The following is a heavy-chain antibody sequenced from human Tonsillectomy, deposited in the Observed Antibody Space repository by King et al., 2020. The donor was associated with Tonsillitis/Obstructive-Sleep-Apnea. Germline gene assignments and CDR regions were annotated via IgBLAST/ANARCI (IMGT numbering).Heavy chain of an antibody. V-gene: IGHV3-23*04. D-gene: IGHD1-7*01. CDR3: AKDWLELRPFDY. CDR2: ISGSGGST. Sequence: VQLVESGGGLVQPGGSLRLSCAASGCTFSSYAMNWVRQAPGQGLEWVSAISGSGGSTYYADSVKGRFTISRDNSKNTLYMQMNSLRAEDTAVYYCAKDWLELRPFDYWGQGTLVTVSS. J-gene: IGHJ4*02. CDR1: GCTFSSYA.